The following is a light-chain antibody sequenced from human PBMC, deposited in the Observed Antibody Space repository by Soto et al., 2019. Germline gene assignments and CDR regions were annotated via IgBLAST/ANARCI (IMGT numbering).Light chain of an antibody. CDR1: QGISRW. CDR2: SAS. V-gene: IGKV1-12*01. J-gene: IGKJ1*01. CDR3: QQSYSSPWT. Sequence: DIQMTQSPSSVSASVGDRVTITCRASQGISRWLAWYQQKPGRAPNLLIYSASSLLSGVPSRFSGSGSGTDFTLTISNLQPEDFATYYCQQSYSSPWTFGQGTKVEIK.